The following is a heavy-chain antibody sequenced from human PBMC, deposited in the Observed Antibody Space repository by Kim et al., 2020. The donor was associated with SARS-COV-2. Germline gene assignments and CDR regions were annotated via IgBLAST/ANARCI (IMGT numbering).Heavy chain of an antibody. CDR1: GFTLSDHY. Sequence: GRSLRLSCAVSGFTLSDHYMDWVRQAPGKGLEWVGRSRDRAKSYTTDYAASVKGRFIISRDDSKNSLSLEMNSLKTEDTAVYYCARGANSDYWGQGTLVTVSS. CDR2: SRDRAKSYTT. CDR3: ARGANSDY. V-gene: IGHV3-72*01. J-gene: IGHJ4*02. D-gene: IGHD2-15*01.